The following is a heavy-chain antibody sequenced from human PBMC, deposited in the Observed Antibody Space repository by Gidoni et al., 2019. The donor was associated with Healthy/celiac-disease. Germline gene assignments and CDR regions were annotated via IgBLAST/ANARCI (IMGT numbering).Heavy chain of an antibody. CDR2: IYYSGST. CDR3: ARFGSAAGTALDY. CDR1: GGSIRSSSYY. V-gene: IGHV4-39*01. D-gene: IGHD6-13*01. J-gene: IGHJ4*02. Sequence: QLQLQESGPGLVKPSETLSLTCTVSGGSIRSSSYYWGWIRQPPGKGLEWIGSIYYSGSTYDNPSLKSRVTISVDTPKNQFSLKLSSVTAADTAVYYCARFGSAAGTALDYWGQGTLVTLSS.